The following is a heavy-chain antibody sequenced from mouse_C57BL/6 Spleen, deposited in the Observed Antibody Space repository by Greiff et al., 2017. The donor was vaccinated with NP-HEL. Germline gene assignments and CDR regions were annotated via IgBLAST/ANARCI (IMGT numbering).Heavy chain of an antibody. V-gene: IGHV1-52*01. CDR1: GYTFTSYW. J-gene: IGHJ1*03. CDR3: ARTRYYGSSYGYFDV. D-gene: IGHD1-1*01. CDR2: IDPSDSET. Sequence: VQLQQPGAELVRPGSSVKLSCKASGYTFTSYWMHWVKQRPIQGLEWIGNIDPSDSETHYNQKFKDKATLTVDKSSSTAYMQLSSLTSEDSAVYYGARTRYYGSSYGYFDVWGTGTTVTVSS.